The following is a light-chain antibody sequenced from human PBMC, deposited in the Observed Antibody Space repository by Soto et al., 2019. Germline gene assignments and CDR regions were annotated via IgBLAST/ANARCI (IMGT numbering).Light chain of an antibody. J-gene: IGKJ1*01. CDR3: QQYNNWPPT. V-gene: IGKV3D-15*01. CDR1: QSVSSN. Sequence: EIVLTQSPVTLSLSPGERATLSCRASQSVSSNLAWYQQKPGQAPRLLIYDASSRATGIPDRFSGSGSGTDFTLTISSLQSEDVAVYCCQQYNNWPPTFGQGTKVDIK. CDR2: DAS.